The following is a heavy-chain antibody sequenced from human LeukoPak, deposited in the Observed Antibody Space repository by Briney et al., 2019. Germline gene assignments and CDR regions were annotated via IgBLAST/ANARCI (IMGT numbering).Heavy chain of an antibody. V-gene: IGHV4-30-4*07. CDR1: GVAISRGGYA. J-gene: IGHJ5*02. CDR2: IYHSGTT. CDR3: VRGRYSSGWFKDKNWFDP. Sequence: KPSETLSLTCAVSGVAISRGGYAWNWIRQPPGEGLEWIAYIYHSGTTYYNPSLKSRATISVDTSKNQFSLKLSSVTAADTAVYYCVRGRYSSGWFKDKNWFDPWGQGIPVTVSS. D-gene: IGHD6-19*01.